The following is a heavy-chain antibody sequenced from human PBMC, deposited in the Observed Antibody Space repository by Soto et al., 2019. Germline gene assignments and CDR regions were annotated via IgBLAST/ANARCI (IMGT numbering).Heavy chain of an antibody. CDR3: ARDRYGDAPSGMDV. CDR1: GGSISSYY. CDR2: IYYSGST. J-gene: IGHJ6*02. D-gene: IGHD4-17*01. Sequence: ASETLSLTCTVSGGSISSYYWGWIRQPPGKGLEWIGYIYYSGSTNYNPSLKSRVTLSVDTSKNQFSLKLSSVTAAGTAVYYCARDRYGDAPSGMDVWGQGTTVTVSS. V-gene: IGHV4-59*01.